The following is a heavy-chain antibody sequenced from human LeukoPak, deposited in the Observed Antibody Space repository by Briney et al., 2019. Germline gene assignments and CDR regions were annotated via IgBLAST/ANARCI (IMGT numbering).Heavy chain of an antibody. CDR2: ISSSGSTI. J-gene: IGHJ4*02. Sequence: GGSLRLSCAASGFTFSSYEMNWVRQAPGKGLEWVSYISSSGSTIYYADSVKGRFTISRDNAKNSLYLQMNSLRAEDTAVYYCARAGVYCSSTSCYTIFDYWGQGTLVTVSS. CDR1: GFTFSSYE. CDR3: ARAGVYCSSTSCYTIFDY. V-gene: IGHV3-48*03. D-gene: IGHD2-2*02.